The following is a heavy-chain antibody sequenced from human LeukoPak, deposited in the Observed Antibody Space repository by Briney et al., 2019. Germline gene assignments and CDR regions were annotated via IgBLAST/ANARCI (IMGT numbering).Heavy chain of an antibody. CDR1: GGSINTANYY. CDR2: ISYSGTP. J-gene: IGHJ4*02. CDR3: ARDRYGDFEDY. V-gene: IGHV4-30-4*08. D-gene: IGHD4-17*01. Sequence: PSETLSLTCNVSGGSINTANYYWTWIHQPPGKGLEWIGYISYSGTPYYNPSLNSRLTISLDTSKNQFPLRLNSVTAADTAMYYCARDRYGDFEDYWGQGTLVTVSS.